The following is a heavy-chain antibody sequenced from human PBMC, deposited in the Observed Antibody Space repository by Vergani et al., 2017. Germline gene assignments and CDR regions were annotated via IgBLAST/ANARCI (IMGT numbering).Heavy chain of an antibody. CDR2: ISYDGSNK. Sequence: QVQLVESGGGVVQPGRSLRLSCAASGFTFSSYGMHWVRQAPGKGLEWVAFISYDGSNKYYADSVKGRFTISRDNSKNTLYLQMNSLRAEDTAVYYCAKGGRYVFWSGYYTIDYFDYWGQGTLVTVSS. J-gene: IGHJ4*02. CDR3: AKGGRYVFWSGYYTIDYFDY. V-gene: IGHV3-30*18. CDR1: GFTFSSYG. D-gene: IGHD3-3*01.